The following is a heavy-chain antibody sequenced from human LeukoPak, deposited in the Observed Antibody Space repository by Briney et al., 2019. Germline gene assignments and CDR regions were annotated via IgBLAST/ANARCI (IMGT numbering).Heavy chain of an antibody. V-gene: IGHV4-34*01. CDR3: ARPLRRWFGELLTRGRDAFDI. D-gene: IGHD3-10*01. CDR1: GGSFSGYY. Sequence: PSETLSLTCAVYGGSFSGYYWSWIRQPPGKGLEWIGEINHSGSTNYNPSLKSRVTISVDTSKNQFSLKLSSVTAADTAVYYCARPLRRWFGELLTRGRDAFDIWGQGTMVTVSS. J-gene: IGHJ3*02. CDR2: INHSGST.